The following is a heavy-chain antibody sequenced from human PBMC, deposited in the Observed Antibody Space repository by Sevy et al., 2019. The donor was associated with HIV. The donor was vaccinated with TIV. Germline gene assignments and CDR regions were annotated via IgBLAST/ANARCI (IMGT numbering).Heavy chain of an antibody. D-gene: IGHD2-21*01. J-gene: IGHJ3*02. CDR3: ARDGEGYLGRGSTTAAFDI. CDR2: IKQDGSEK. CDR1: GFTFSSYW. V-gene: IGHV3-7*01. Sequence: GGSLRLSCAASGFTFSSYWMSWVRQAPGKGLEWVANIKQDGSEKYYVDSVKGRFTISRDNAKNSLYLQMNSRRAEDTAVYYWARDGEGYLGRGSTTAAFDIWGQGTMVTVSS.